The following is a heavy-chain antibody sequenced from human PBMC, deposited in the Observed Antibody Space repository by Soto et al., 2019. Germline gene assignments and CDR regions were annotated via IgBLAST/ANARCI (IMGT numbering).Heavy chain of an antibody. V-gene: IGHV3-74*01. CDR2: INSDGSVS. J-gene: IGHJ6*03. D-gene: IGHD2-15*01. Sequence: EVQLVESGGGLVQPGGSLRLSCAASGFTFSNYWMYWVRQAPGKGLVWVSRINSDGSVSSYADSVKGRLTISRDKVKNSLYLQMDSWSAEDTAVYYCARGDCVGGTCYSLAGSFYYYMDVWGKGNTVTVFS. CDR1: GFTFSNYW. CDR3: ARGDCVGGTCYSLAGSFYYYMDV.